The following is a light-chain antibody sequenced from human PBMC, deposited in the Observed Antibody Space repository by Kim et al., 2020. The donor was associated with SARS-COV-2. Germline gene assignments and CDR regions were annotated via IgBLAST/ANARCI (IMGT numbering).Light chain of an antibody. CDR1: QSLVDSDGDTY. V-gene: IGKV2-30*01. J-gene: IGKJ3*01. CDR3: MQGLDEIT. Sequence: DVVMTQSPLSLPVTLGQPASISCRSSQSLVDSDGDTYLNWFLQRPGQSPRRLIYKVSRRDSGVPDRFSGSGSGSNFTLKISRVEAEDVGIYYCMQGLDEITFGPGTKVDIK. CDR2: KVS.